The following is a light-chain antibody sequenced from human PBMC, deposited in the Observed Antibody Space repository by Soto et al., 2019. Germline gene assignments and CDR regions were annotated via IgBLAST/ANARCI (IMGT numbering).Light chain of an antibody. CDR3: QKYDNWPPWT. J-gene: IGKJ1*01. Sequence: EIVMTQSPATLSVSPGDRATLSCRASESVTGSLAWYQQKPGQAPRLLIYGASNRATGVPHRFSGSGSGTEFTLTISRLQSDDFAVYYCQKYDNWPPWTFGQGTKVDIK. CDR1: ESVTGS. CDR2: GAS. V-gene: IGKV3-15*01.